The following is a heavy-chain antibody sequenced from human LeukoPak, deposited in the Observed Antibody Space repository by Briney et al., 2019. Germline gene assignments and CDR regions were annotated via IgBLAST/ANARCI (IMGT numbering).Heavy chain of an antibody. CDR1: GFTFSSYA. Sequence: GGSLRLSCAASGFTFSSYAMSWVRQAPGKGLEWVSAISGSGGSTYYADSVKGRFTISRDNSKDTLYLQMNSLRAEDTAVYYCATGGKEYYFDYWGQGTLVTVSS. D-gene: IGHD4-23*01. J-gene: IGHJ4*02. CDR2: ISGSGGST. V-gene: IGHV3-23*01. CDR3: ATGGKEYYFDY.